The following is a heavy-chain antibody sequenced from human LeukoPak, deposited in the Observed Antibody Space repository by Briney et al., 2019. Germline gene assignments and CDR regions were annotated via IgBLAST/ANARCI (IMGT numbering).Heavy chain of an antibody. D-gene: IGHD6-13*01. CDR1: GGSISSYY. Sequence: PSETLSLTCTVSGGSISSYYWSWIRQPPGKGLDWIGYIYYSGSTNYNPSLKSRVTISVDTSKNQFSLKLSSVTAADTGVYYCASSSWYGRLDYWGQGTLVTVSS. CDR3: ASSSWYGRLDY. CDR2: IYYSGST. J-gene: IGHJ4*02. V-gene: IGHV4-59*01.